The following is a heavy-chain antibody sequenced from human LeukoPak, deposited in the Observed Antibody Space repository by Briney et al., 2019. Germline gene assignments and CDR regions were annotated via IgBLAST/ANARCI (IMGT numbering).Heavy chain of an antibody. CDR2: IRSKAYGGTT. D-gene: IGHD3-9*01. CDR3: TREGELRYFDWSVDY. V-gene: IGHV3-49*04. Sequence: RSLRLSCTASGFTFGDYAMSWVRQAPGKGLEWVGFIRSKAYGGTTEYTTSVKGRFTISRDDSKSIAYLQMNTLKTEDTAVYYCTREGELRYFDWSVDYWGQGTLVTVSS. J-gene: IGHJ4*02. CDR1: GFTFGDYA.